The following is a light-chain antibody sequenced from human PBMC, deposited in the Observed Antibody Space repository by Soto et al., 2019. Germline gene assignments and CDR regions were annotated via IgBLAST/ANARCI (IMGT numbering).Light chain of an antibody. Sequence: DIQMTQSPSSLSASVGDSVTITCRASQGINKFLAWFQQKPGTAPKSLISTASRLQSGVPSRFSGSGSGTHFTLTINNLQPEDFATYYCQQYENFPLTFGGGTRVEIK. J-gene: IGKJ4*01. CDR3: QQYENFPLT. CDR2: TAS. CDR1: QGINKF. V-gene: IGKV1-16*01.